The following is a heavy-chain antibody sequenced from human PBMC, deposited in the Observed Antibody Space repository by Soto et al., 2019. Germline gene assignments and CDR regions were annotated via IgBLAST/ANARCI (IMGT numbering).Heavy chain of an antibody. CDR1: GYTFTSYG. Sequence: GASVKVSCKASGYTFTSYGISWVRQAPGQGLEWMGWISAYNGNTNYAQKLQGRVTMTTDTSTSTAYMELRSLRSDDTAVYYCARVSGSSVVVVVAATPVWFDPWGQGTLVTV. V-gene: IGHV1-18*01. CDR2: ISAYNGNT. D-gene: IGHD2-15*01. J-gene: IGHJ5*02. CDR3: ARVSGSSVVVVVAATPVWFDP.